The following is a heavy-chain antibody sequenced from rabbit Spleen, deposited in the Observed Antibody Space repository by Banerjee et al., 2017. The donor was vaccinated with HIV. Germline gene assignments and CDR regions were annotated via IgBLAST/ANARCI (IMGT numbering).Heavy chain of an antibody. CDR3: ARAGYAGFGYANFRDYYGMDL. CDR2: IYAGKGDT. Sequence: QLKETGGGLVQPGGSLKLSCKASEFDFSNYYLSWVRQAPGKGLEWIGIIYAGKGDTDYASWVNGRFTISSDNAQNTVDLQMNSLTAADTATYFCARAGYAGFGYANFRDYYGMDLWGPGTLVTVS. CDR1: EFDFSNYY. J-gene: IGHJ6*01. V-gene: IGHV1S7*01. D-gene: IGHD6-1*01.